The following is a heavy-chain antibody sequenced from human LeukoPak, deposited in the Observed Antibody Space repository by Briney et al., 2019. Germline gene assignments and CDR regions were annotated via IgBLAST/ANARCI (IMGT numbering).Heavy chain of an antibody. CDR3: AREIPRGIAAAGIDY. Sequence: SETLSLTCTVSGGSISSSYYYWGWIRQPPGKGLEWIGSIYSSGSTYYNPSLKSRVTISVDTSKNRFSLKLTSVTAADTAVYYCAREIPRGIAAAGIDYWGQGTLVTVSS. J-gene: IGHJ4*02. D-gene: IGHD6-13*01. CDR1: GGSISSSYYY. V-gene: IGHV4-39*02. CDR2: IYSSGST.